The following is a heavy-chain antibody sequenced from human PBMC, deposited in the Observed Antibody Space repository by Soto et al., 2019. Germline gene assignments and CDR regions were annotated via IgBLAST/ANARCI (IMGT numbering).Heavy chain of an antibody. CDR2: ISYDGSNK. V-gene: IGHV3-30-3*01. Sequence: QVQLVESGGGVVQPGRSLRLSCAASGFTFSSYAMHWVRQAPGKGLEWVAVISYDGSNKYYADSVKGRFTISRDNSKNTLYLQMNSLRAEDTAVYYCARDSVEMATIEYYFDYWGQGTLVTVSS. J-gene: IGHJ4*02. D-gene: IGHD5-12*01. CDR3: ARDSVEMATIEYYFDY. CDR1: GFTFSSYA.